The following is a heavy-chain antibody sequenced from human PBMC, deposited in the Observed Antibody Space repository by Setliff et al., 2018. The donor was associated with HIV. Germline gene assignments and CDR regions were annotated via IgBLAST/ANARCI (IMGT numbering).Heavy chain of an antibody. J-gene: IGHJ4*02. V-gene: IGHV1-58*02. CDR2: IVVGSGNT. Sequence: ASVKVSCKASGFTFTSSAMQWVRQARGQRLEWIGWIVVGSGNTNYAQKFQERVTIIRDMSTSTAYMELSSLRSEDTAVYYCAALDIVATRASYYFDYWGQGTLVTAPQ. CDR3: AALDIVATRASYYFDY. D-gene: IGHD5-12*01. CDR1: GFTFTSSA.